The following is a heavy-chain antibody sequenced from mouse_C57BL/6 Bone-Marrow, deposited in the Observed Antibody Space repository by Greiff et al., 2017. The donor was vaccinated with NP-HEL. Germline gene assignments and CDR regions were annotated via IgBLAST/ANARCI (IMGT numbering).Heavy chain of an antibody. CDR2: ISNLAYSI. CDR1: GFTFSDYG. CDR3: ARQGHYAPYAMDY. J-gene: IGHJ4*01. D-gene: IGHD1-2*01. Sequence: EVQGVESGGGLVQPGGSLKLSCAASGFTFSDYGMAWVRQAPRKGPEWVAFISNLAYSIYYADTVTGRFTFSRENAKNTLYLEMSSLRSEDTAMYYCARQGHYAPYAMDYWGQGTSVTVSS. V-gene: IGHV5-15*01.